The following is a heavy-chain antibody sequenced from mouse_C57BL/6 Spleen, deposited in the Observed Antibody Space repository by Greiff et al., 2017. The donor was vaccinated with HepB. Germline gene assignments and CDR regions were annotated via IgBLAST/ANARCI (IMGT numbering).Heavy chain of an antibody. J-gene: IGHJ2*01. V-gene: IGHV1-80*01. Sequence: VKLMESGAELVKPGASVKISCKASGYAFSSYWMNWVKQRPGKGLEWIGQIYPGDGDTNYNGKFKGKATLTADKSSSTAYMQLSSLTSEDSAVYFCASNYYGSPYFDYWGQGTTLTVSS. CDR1: GYAFSSYW. CDR3: ASNYYGSPYFDY. CDR2: IYPGDGDT. D-gene: IGHD1-1*01.